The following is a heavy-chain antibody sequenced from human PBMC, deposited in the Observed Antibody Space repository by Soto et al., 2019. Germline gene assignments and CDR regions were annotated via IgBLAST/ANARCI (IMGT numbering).Heavy chain of an antibody. Sequence: SETLSLTCTVSGGSISSGGYYWSWIRQHPGKGLEWIGYIYYSGSTYYNPSLKSRVTISVDTSKNQFSLKLSSVTAADTAVYYCAKGYYDSSGYYFDYWGQGTLVTVSS. CDR1: GGSISSGGYY. D-gene: IGHD3-22*01. CDR2: IYYSGST. J-gene: IGHJ4*02. V-gene: IGHV4-31*03. CDR3: AKGYYDSSGYYFDY.